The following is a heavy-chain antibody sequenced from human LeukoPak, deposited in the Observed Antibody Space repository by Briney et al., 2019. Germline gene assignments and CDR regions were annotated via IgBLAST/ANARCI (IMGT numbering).Heavy chain of an antibody. J-gene: IGHJ4*02. D-gene: IGHD6-13*01. CDR1: GGSITSSSYY. CDR3: ARLTRPSIVATGTVFDN. Sequence: PSETLSLTCTVSGGSITSSSYYWGWIRHPSEKGLDWIGNIYYNGNTYYNPSLKSPVTISIDTSYSQFPLKLRSVTGADTAVYYCARLTRPSIVATGTVFDNWGQGTLLTVSS. V-gene: IGHV4-39*01. CDR2: IYYNGNT.